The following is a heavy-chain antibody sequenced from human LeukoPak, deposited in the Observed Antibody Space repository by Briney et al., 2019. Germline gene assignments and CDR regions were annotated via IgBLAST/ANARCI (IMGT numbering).Heavy chain of an antibody. V-gene: IGHV1-46*01. CDR2: INPSGSST. Sequence: ASVKVSCKASGGTFSSYAISWVRQAPGQGLEWMGIINPSGSSTTYAQKFQGRVTMTRDTSTSTVYMELSSLRSEDTATYYCARGPPGRVYDSSKKGLFDPWGQGTLVTVSS. J-gene: IGHJ5*02. D-gene: IGHD3-22*01. CDR1: GGTFSSYA. CDR3: ARGPPGRVYDSSKKGLFDP.